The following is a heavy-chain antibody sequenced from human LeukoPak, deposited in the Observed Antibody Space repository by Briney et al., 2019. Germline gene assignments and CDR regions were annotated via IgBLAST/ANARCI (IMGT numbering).Heavy chain of an antibody. D-gene: IGHD4-23*01. J-gene: IGHJ3*02. CDR1: GGSISSYY. V-gene: IGHV4-59*08. Sequence: PSETLSLTCTVSGGSISSYYWSWIQQPPGKGLEWIVYIYYSGSTNYNPSLKSRVTISVDTSKNQFSLKLSSVTAADTAVYYCGGGFDAFDIWGQGTMVTVSS. CDR3: GGGFDAFDI. CDR2: IYYSGST.